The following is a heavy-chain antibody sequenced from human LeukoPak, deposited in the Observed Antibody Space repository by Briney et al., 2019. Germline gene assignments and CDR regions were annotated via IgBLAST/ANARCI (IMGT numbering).Heavy chain of an antibody. J-gene: IGHJ4*02. Sequence: PSETLSLTCTVSSGSISSSSYYWGWIRQPPGKGLEWIGSIYYSGSTYYNPSLKSRVTISVDTSKNQFSLKLSSVTAADTAVYYCARGSSGWLFDYWGQGTLVTVSS. CDR3: ARGSSGWLFDY. CDR1: SGSISSSSYY. D-gene: IGHD6-19*01. V-gene: IGHV4-39*01. CDR2: IYYSGST.